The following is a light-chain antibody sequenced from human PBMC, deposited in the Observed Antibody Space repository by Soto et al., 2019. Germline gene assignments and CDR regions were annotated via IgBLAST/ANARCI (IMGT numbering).Light chain of an antibody. CDR2: LVP. CDR3: MQALQTPST. J-gene: IGKJ3*01. Sequence: DIVMTQSPLSLPVTPGEPASISCRSSQSLLYSNGYHYLDWYVQKPGQSPQLLIDLVPTRASGVPDRFRGSGSGTDFTPKISRVEAEDVGVYYCMQALQTPSTFGPGTKVHIK. CDR1: QSLLYSNGYHY. V-gene: IGKV2-28*01.